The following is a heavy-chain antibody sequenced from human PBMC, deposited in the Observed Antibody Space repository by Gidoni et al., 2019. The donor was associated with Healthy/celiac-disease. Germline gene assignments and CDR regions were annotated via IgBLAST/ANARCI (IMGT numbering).Heavy chain of an antibody. Sequence: EVQLVESGGGLVQPGGSLRLSCAASGFPVSSNYMSWVRQAPGKGLEWVSVSDSGGSTYYEDSVKGRFTISRDNSKNTLYLQMNSLRAEDTAVYYCAREGDDYGGNSGRENAFDIWGQGTMVTVSS. CDR1: GFPVSSNY. CDR3: AREGDDYGGNSGRENAFDI. CDR2: SDSGGST. J-gene: IGHJ3*02. V-gene: IGHV3-66*01. D-gene: IGHD4-17*01.